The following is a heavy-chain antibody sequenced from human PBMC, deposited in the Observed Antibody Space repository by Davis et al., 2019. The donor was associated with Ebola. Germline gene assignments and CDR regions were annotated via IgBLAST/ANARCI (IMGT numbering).Heavy chain of an antibody. V-gene: IGHV3-74*01. CDR1: GFTFSSYW. CDR3: ATGIWDAFDI. CDR2: INSDGSTT. J-gene: IGHJ3*02. Sequence: PGGSLRLSCAASGFTFSSYWMHWVRQAPGKGLVWVSHINSDGSTTSYADSVKGRFTISSDNAKNTLYLQMNSLRAEDTAVYYCATGIWDAFDIWGQGTMVTVSS.